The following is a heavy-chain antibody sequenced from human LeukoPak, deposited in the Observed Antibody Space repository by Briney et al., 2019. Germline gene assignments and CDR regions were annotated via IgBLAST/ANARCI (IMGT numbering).Heavy chain of an antibody. CDR2: IYPGDSDT. CDR3: ARRCNDFWSGYPHEFGP. J-gene: IGHJ5*02. V-gene: IGHV5-51*01. Sequence: RGESLKISCKGSGYSFTSYWIGWVRQMPGKGLEWMGIIYPGDSDTRYSPSFQGQVTISADKSISTAYLQWSSLKASDTAMYYCARRCNDFWSGYPHEFGPWGQGTLVTVSS. CDR1: GYSFTSYW. D-gene: IGHD3-3*01.